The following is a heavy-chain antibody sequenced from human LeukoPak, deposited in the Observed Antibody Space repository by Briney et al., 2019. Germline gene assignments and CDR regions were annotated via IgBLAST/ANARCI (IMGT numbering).Heavy chain of an antibody. CDR2: ISGSGGST. V-gene: IGHV3-23*01. J-gene: IGHJ4*02. D-gene: IGHD3-22*01. CDR3: ANSRRGYYYDSSGPFDY. CDR1: GFTLSSYA. Sequence: GGSLRLSCAASGFTLSSYAMSWVRQAPGKGLEWVSAISGSGGSTYYADSVKGRFTISRDNSKNTLYLQMNSLRAEDTAVYYCANSRRGYYYDSSGPFDYWGQGTLVTVSS.